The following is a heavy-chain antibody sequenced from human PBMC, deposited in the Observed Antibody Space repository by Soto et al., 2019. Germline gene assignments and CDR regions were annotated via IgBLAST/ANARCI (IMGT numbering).Heavy chain of an antibody. V-gene: IGHV3-48*01. Sequence: PGGSLRLSCAASGFTFSSYSMNWVRQAPGKGLEWVSYISSSSSTIYYADSVKGRFTISRDNAKNSLYLQMNSLRAEDTAVYYCARVNDFWSGYYSWFDPWGQGTLVTVSS. D-gene: IGHD3-3*01. J-gene: IGHJ5*02. CDR1: GFTFSSYS. CDR3: ARVNDFWSGYYSWFDP. CDR2: ISSSSSTI.